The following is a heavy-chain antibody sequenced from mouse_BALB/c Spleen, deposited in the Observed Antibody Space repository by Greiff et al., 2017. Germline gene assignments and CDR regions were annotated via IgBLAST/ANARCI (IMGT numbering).Heavy chain of an antibody. Sequence: VQLQQSGAELVKPGASVKLSCTASGFNIKDTYMHWVKQRPEQGLEWIGRIDPANGNTKYDPKFQGKATITADTSSNTAYLQLSSLTSEDTAVYYCARSYYDSYYAMDYWGQGTSVTVSS. CDR2: IDPANGNT. D-gene: IGHD2-10*01. CDR1: GFNIKDTY. J-gene: IGHJ4*01. V-gene: IGHV14-3*02. CDR3: ARSYYDSYYAMDY.